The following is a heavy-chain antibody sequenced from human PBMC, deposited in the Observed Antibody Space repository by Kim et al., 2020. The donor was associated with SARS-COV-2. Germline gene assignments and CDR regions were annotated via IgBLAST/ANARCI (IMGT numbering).Heavy chain of an antibody. D-gene: IGHD5-12*01. Sequence: TNSHPTRQSRVTLSVDTSKNQFSLKLSSVTAADTAVYYCASSGYDYYFDYWGQGTLVTVSS. CDR2: T. V-gene: IGHV4-4*09. J-gene: IGHJ4*02. CDR3: ASSGYDYYFDY.